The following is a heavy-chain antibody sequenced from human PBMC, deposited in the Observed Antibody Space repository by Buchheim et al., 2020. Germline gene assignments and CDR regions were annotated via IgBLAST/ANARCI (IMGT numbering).Heavy chain of an antibody. V-gene: IGHV3-21*01. CDR3: ARDNRGIAVAGSWGKYGMDV. Sequence: EVQLVESGGGLVKPGGSLRLSCAASGFTFSSYSMNWVRQAPGKGLEWVSSISSSSSYIYYADSVKGRFTISRDNAKNSLYLQMNSLRAEDTAVYYCARDNRGIAVAGSWGKYGMDVWGQGTT. CDR1: GFTFSSYS. CDR2: ISSSSSYI. J-gene: IGHJ6*02. D-gene: IGHD6-19*01.